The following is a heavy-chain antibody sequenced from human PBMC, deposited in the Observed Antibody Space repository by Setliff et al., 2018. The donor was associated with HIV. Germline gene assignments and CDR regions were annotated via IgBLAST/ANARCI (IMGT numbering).Heavy chain of an antibody. J-gene: IGHJ4*02. Sequence: PSETLSLTCTVSGGSITSRSYYWGWIRQPPGKGLEWIGTMYYSGSVYYNPSLKSRLTISVDTSKNQFSVKLNSVTALDTAVYYCARKGSSSRSQEYYYDFWGQGTLVTVSS. D-gene: IGHD6-13*01. CDR2: MYYSGSV. CDR1: GGSITSRSYY. CDR3: ARKGSSSRSQEYYYDF. V-gene: IGHV4-39*07.